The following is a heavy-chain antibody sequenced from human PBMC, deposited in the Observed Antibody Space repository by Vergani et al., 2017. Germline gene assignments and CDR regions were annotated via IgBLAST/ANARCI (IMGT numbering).Heavy chain of an antibody. V-gene: IGHV4-38-2*02. CDR2: IDRTGRT. D-gene: IGHD2-8*01. CDR1: GYSISSGYF. J-gene: IGHJ3*01. Sequence: QVQLQESGPRLVKPSETLSLICSVSGYSISSGYFWGWIRQSPGKGLEWLGTIDRTGRTHLSPSLKSRLTISVDTTKNQFSLRLTSATAADTAVYFCARDCMSPAEIDPKNAFHVWGQGTRVSV. CDR3: ARDCMSPAEIDPKNAFHV.